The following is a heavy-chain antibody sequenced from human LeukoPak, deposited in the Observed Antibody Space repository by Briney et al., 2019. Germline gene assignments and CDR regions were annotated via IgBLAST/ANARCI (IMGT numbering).Heavy chain of an antibody. V-gene: IGHV3-15*01. D-gene: IGHD3-22*01. Sequence: GGSLRLSCAASGFTFSNAWMSWVRQAPGKGPEWVGRIKSKTDGGTTDYAAPVKGRFTISRDDSKNTLYLQMNSLKTEDTAVYYCTTRVVVISYYFDYWGQGTLVTVSS. CDR2: IKSKTDGGTT. CDR3: TTRVVVISYYFDY. J-gene: IGHJ4*02. CDR1: GFTFSNAW.